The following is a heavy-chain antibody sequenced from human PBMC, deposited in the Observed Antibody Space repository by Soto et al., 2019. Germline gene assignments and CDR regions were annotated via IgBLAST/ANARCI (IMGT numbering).Heavy chain of an antibody. Sequence: EMQLVESGGGLVQPGRSLRLSCAASGFTFDDYAMYWVRQGPGKGLEWVSGVSWDSGRIGYADSVKGRFTISRDNAKNSLYLQMNSLRPEDTALYYCAKARLWGGDGYNSHDHNAMDVWGQGPTVTVSS. CDR3: AKARLWGGDGYNSHDHNAMDV. CDR1: GFTFDDYA. J-gene: IGHJ6*02. V-gene: IGHV3-9*01. CDR2: VSWDSGRI. D-gene: IGHD3-16*01.